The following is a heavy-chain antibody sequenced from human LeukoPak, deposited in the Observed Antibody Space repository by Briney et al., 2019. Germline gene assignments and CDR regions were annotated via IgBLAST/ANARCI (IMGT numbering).Heavy chain of an antibody. CDR2: IASASDYI. CDR1: GFTFSSYW. V-gene: IGHV3-21*01. CDR3: ARVSLGGTVGAYYFDY. J-gene: IGHJ4*02. Sequence: GGSLRLSCAAFGFTFSSYWMSWVRQAPGKGLDWVSSIASASDYIHYGDSVKGRFTISRDNAKNSLYLQMNSLRAEDTAVYYCARVSLGGTVGAYYFDYLGQGTLVTVSS. D-gene: IGHD3-16*02.